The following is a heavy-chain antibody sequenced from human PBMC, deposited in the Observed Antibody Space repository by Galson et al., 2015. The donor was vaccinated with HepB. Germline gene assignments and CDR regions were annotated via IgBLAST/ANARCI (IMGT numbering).Heavy chain of an antibody. CDR3: ARLYQHLEMATLPVGMDV. Sequence: SVTVSCKASGGTFSSYAISWVRQAPGQGLEWMGRIIPILGIANYAQKFQGRVTITADKSTSTAYMELSSLRSEDTAVYYCARLYQHLEMATLPVGMDVWGQGTTVTVSS. CDR2: IIPILGIA. J-gene: IGHJ6*02. D-gene: IGHD5-24*01. V-gene: IGHV1-69*04. CDR1: GGTFSSYA.